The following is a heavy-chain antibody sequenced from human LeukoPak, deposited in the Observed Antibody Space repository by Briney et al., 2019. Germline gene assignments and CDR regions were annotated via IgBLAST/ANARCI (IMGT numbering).Heavy chain of an antibody. CDR3: AKGALYYYDSSGYYHDY. CDR1: GFTFSSYA. Sequence: GGSLRLSCAASGFTFSSYAMSWVRQAPGKGLEWVSAISGSGGSTYYADSVKGRFTISRDNSKNTLYLQMNSLRAEYTAVYYCAKGALYYYDSSGYYHDYWGQGTLVTVSS. CDR2: ISGSGGST. J-gene: IGHJ4*02. D-gene: IGHD3-22*01. V-gene: IGHV3-23*01.